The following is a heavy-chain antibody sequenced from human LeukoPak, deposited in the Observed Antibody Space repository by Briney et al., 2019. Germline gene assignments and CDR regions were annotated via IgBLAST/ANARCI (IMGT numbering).Heavy chain of an antibody. CDR3: ARDKRYSSSLDY. Sequence: GGSLRLSCAASGFTFSSYAMSWVRQAPGKGLEWVSAISGSGGSTYYADSVKGRFTISRDNSKNTLYLQMNSLRAEDTAVYYCARDKRYSSSLDYWGQGTLVTVSS. J-gene: IGHJ4*02. D-gene: IGHD6-13*01. V-gene: IGHV3-23*01. CDR2: ISGSGGST. CDR1: GFTFSSYA.